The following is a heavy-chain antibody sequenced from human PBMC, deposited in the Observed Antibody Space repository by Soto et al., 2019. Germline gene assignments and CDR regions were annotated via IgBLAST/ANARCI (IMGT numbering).Heavy chain of an antibody. CDR2: INPNGGST. CDR1: ADTFTSYY. CDR3: ARGVKANNLDSYGMDV. V-gene: IGHV1-2*04. D-gene: IGHD1-20*01. J-gene: IGHJ6*02. Sequence: ASVKVSCKAPADTFTSYYIHWVRQAPGHGLEWMGIINPNGGSTNYAQKFQGWVTMTGDTSISTAYMELSRLRSDDTAVYYCARGVKANNLDSYGMDVWGHGAMVIFAS.